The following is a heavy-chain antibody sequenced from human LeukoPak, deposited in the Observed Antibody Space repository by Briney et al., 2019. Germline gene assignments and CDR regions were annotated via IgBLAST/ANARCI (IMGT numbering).Heavy chain of an antibody. J-gene: IGHJ4*02. CDR2: ISYSGST. V-gene: IGHV4-39*01. CDR1: GGSISSSVYY. CDR3: AGHRHSPDFVY. Sequence: SETLSLTCTVSGGSISSSVYYWAWVRQPPGKGLEWIGSISYSGSTYYGPSLKSRVTISVDTSKNQCSLNLNSVTAADAAVYYCAGHRHSPDFVYWGQGTLVTVSS.